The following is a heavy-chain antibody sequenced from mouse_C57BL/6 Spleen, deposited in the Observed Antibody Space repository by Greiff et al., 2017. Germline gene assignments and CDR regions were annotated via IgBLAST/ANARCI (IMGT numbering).Heavy chain of an antibody. CDR2: IDPSDSYT. CDR3: ARWNSYFDY. V-gene: IGHV1-50*01. Sequence: QVQLQQPGAELVKPGASVKLSCKASGYTFTSYWMQWVKQRPGQGLEWIGEIDPSDSYTNYNQKFKGKATLTVDTSSSTAYMQLSSLTSEDSAVYYCARWNSYFDYWGQGTTLTVSS. CDR1: GYTFTSYW. J-gene: IGHJ2*01.